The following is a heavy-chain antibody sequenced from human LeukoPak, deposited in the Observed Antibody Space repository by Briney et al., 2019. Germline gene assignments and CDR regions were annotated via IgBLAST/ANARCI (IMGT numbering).Heavy chain of an antibody. V-gene: IGHV3-74*01. D-gene: IGHD3-22*01. CDR3: ARAGMDSRGYYQGFDY. Sequence: GGSLRLSCAASGFTFSSHWMHWVRQAPGKGLVWVSHIKTDGSSTNYAESVKGRFTISRDNAKNSLYLQMNSLGAEDTALYYCARAGMDSRGYYQGFDYWGQGTLVTVSS. CDR2: IKTDGSST. CDR1: GFTFSSHW. J-gene: IGHJ4*02.